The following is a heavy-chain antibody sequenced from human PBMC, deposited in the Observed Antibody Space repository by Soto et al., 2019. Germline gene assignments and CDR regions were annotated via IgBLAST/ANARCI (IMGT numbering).Heavy chain of an antibody. CDR3: ARVLGYCSGGSCYWTAFDY. Sequence: ASVKVSGKASGYTFTSYGISWVRQAPGQGLEWMGWISAYNGNTNYAQKLQGRVTMTTDTSTSTAYMELRSLRSDDTAVYYCARVLGYCSGGSCYWTAFDYWGQGTLVTVSS. D-gene: IGHD2-15*01. CDR2: ISAYNGNT. CDR1: GYTFTSYG. J-gene: IGHJ4*02. V-gene: IGHV1-18*01.